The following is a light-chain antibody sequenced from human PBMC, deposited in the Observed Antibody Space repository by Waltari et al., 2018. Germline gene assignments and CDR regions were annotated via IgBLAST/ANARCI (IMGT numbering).Light chain of an antibody. V-gene: IGKV3-11*01. CDR1: QSVTNS. Sequence: EVVLTQSPDTLSLSPAERVTLTCTASQSVTNSLAWYQHKHGQAPRLLIYEASKRATGTPARFSGTGSATDFTLTISSLEPDDFAVYYCQHRGNWPSPSWTFGQGTKVEI. CDR3: QHRGNWPSPSWT. CDR2: EAS. J-gene: IGKJ1*01.